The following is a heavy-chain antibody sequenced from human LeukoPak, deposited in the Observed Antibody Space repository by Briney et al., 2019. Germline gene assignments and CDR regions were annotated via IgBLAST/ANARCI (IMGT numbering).Heavy chain of an antibody. CDR3: ASYCSSTSCQRFDY. CDR2: IYYSGST. J-gene: IGHJ4*02. D-gene: IGHD2-2*01. V-gene: IGHV4-61*01. Sequence: SETLSLTCTVSGGSVSSGSYYWSWIRQPPGKGLEWIGYIYYSGSTNYNPSLKSRVTISVGTSKNQFSLKLSSVTAADTAVYYCASYCSSTSCQRFDYWGQGTLVTVSS. CDR1: GGSVSSGSYY.